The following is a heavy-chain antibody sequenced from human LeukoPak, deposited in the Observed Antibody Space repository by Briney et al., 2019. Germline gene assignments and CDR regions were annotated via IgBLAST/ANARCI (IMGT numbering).Heavy chain of an antibody. V-gene: IGHV6-1*01. D-gene: IGHD1-26*01. J-gene: IGHJ4*02. Sequence: SQTLSLTCAISGDSVSSNSAAWDWIRQSPSSGLEWLGRTYYRSKWFNDYAVSVKSRITINPDTSKNQFCLQLNSVTPEDTAVYYCAKEGSGSRFDYWGQGTLVTVSS. CDR2: TYYRSKWFN. CDR1: GDSVSSNSAA. CDR3: AKEGSGSRFDY.